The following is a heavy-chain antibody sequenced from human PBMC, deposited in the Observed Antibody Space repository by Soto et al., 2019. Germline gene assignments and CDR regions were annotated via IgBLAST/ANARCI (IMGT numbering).Heavy chain of an antibody. D-gene: IGHD3-10*01. V-gene: IGHV4-4*02. CDR1: GGSISCSNW. J-gene: IGHJ4*02. CDR3: ARSYYYGSGSEVDN. CDR2: IYHAGNT. Sequence: PSETLSLTCGVSGGSISCSNWWTWVRQPPGKGLEWIGEIYHAGNTNYSPSLKSRVTISIDKSKKQFSLSLTSLTAADTAVYYCARSYYYGSGSEVDNWGQGTLVTVSS.